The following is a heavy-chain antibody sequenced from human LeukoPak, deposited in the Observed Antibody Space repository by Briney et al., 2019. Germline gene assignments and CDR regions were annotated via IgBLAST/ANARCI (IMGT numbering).Heavy chain of an antibody. V-gene: IGHV4-4*02. D-gene: IGHD5-12*01. CDR2: IYRSGST. CDR1: GGSISSSNW. CDR3: ARAPVATMGAGFDY. J-gene: IGHJ4*02. Sequence: SETLSLTCAVSGGSISSSNWWSWVRQPPGKGLEWIGEIYRSGSTNYNPSLKSRVTISVDTSKNQFSLKLSSVTAADTAVYYCARAPVATMGAGFDYWGQGTLVTVSS.